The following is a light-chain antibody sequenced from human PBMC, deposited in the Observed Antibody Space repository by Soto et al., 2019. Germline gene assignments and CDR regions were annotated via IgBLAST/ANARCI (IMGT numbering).Light chain of an antibody. CDR1: SSDVGSYNL. V-gene: IGLV2-23*03. CDR2: EGS. J-gene: IGLJ1*01. Sequence: QSVLTQPASVSGSPGQSITISCTGTSSDVGSYNLVSWYQQHPGKAPKLMIYEGSKRPSGVSNRFSGSKSGNTASLTISGLQAEDEADYYCCSYAGSSNVFGTGTMSPS. CDR3: CSYAGSSNV.